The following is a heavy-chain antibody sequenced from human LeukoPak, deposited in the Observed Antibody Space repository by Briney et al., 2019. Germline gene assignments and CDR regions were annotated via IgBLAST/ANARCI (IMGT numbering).Heavy chain of an antibody. CDR2: ISYDGSNK. D-gene: IGHD4-23*01. J-gene: IGHJ4*02. Sequence: GGSLRLSCAASEFSVGSNYMTWVRQAPGKGLEWVAVISYDGSNKYYADSVKGRFTISRDNSKNTLYLQMNSLRAEDTAVYYCANLLRWEPYWGQGTLVTVSS. V-gene: IGHV3-30*18. CDR1: EFSVGSNY. CDR3: ANLLRWEPY.